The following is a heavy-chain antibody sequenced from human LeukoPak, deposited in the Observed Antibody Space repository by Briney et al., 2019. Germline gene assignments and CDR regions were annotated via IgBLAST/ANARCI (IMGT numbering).Heavy chain of an antibody. CDR3: AKGPYYYDSSGYYTPDWFDP. CDR1: GFTFSTYN. Sequence: GGSLRLSCAASGFTFSTYNMNWVRQAPGKGLEWVSAISGSGGSTYYADSVKGRFTISRDNSKNTLYLQMNSLRAEDTAVYYCAKGPYYYDSSGYYTPDWFDPWGQGTLVTVSS. V-gene: IGHV3-23*01. J-gene: IGHJ5*02. D-gene: IGHD3-22*01. CDR2: ISGSGGST.